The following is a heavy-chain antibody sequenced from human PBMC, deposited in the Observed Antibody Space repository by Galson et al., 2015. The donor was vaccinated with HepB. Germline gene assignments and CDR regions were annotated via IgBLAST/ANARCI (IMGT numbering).Heavy chain of an antibody. V-gene: IGHV3-7*03. CDR2: IKQDGSEK. J-gene: IGHJ4*02. CDR1: GFTFSTFW. D-gene: IGHD5-18*01. Sequence: SLRLSCAASGFTFSTFWMTWVRQAPGKGLEWVANIKQDGSEKYYVDSVKGRFTISRDNAKNSLYLQMNRLRVEDTALYYCARKGYTYGGFDYWGQGTLVTVSS. CDR3: ARKGYTYGGFDY.